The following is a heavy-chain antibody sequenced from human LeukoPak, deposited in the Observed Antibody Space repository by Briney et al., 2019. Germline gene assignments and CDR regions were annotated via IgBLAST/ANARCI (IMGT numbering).Heavy chain of an antibody. CDR3: ARSGYYDSSWSFDY. D-gene: IGHD3-22*01. J-gene: IGHJ4*02. Sequence: ASVKVSCKASGYTFTSYGISWVRQAPGQGLEWMGYISAYNGNTNYAQKLQGRVTMTTDTSTSTAYMELRSLRSDDTAVYYCARSGYYDSSWSFDYWGQGTLVTVSS. CDR2: ISAYNGNT. CDR1: GYTFTSYG. V-gene: IGHV1-18*01.